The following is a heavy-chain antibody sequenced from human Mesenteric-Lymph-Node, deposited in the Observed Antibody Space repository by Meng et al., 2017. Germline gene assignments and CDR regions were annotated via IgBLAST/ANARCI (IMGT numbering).Heavy chain of an antibody. CDR1: GFTFNNYA. J-gene: IGHJ3*02. V-gene: IGHV3-64*01. Sequence: GESLKISCAASGFTFNNYAMSWVRQAPGKGLEYVSAISSNGGSTYYANSVKGRFTISRDNSKNTLYLQMGSLRAEDMAVYYYASAASSSWQIDAFDIWGQGTMVTVSS. CDR2: ISSNGGST. CDR3: ASAASSSWQIDAFDI. D-gene: IGHD6-13*01.